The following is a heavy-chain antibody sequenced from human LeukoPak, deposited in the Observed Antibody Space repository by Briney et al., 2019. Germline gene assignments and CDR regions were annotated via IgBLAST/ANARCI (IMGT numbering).Heavy chain of an antibody. CDR1: GFTFSSYG. CDR2: ISYDGSNK. Sequence: GGSLRLSCAASGFTFSSYGMHWVRQAPGKGLEWVAVISYDGSNKYYADSVKGRFTISRDNSKNTLYLQMDSLRAEDTAVYYCAKAETSYNYCSGGSCYSDPISAAWGQGTLVTVSS. V-gene: IGHV3-30*18. CDR3: AKAETSYNYCSGGSCYSDPISAA. J-gene: IGHJ5*02. D-gene: IGHD2-15*01.